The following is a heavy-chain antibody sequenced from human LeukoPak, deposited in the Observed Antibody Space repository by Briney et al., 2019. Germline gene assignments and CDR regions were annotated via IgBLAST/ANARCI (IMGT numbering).Heavy chain of an antibody. V-gene: IGHV3-7*01. CDR1: GFTFSSYW. J-gene: IGHJ4*02. Sequence: PGGSLRLSCAASGFTFSSYWMSWVRRAPGKGLEWVSDIKQDGSEKYYVDSVKGRFTISRDNAKNSLYLQMNSLRAEDTAVYYCARLRFRDYPYWGQGTLVTVSS. D-gene: IGHD4-17*01. CDR3: ARLRFRDYPY. CDR2: IKQDGSEK.